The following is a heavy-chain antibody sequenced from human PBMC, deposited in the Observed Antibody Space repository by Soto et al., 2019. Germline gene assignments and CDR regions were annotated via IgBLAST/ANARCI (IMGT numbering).Heavy chain of an antibody. CDR1: GYTFTGYY. CDR3: ARDYPPAYYDSSGYYFGGWFDL. D-gene: IGHD3-22*01. V-gene: IGHV1-2*02. Sequence: ASVKVSCKASGYTFTGYYMHWVRQAPGQGLEWMGWINANSGGTNYAQKYQGRVTMTRDTTISTAYMELSRQRFDDTAVYYCARDYPPAYYDSSGYYFGGWFDLWGQGTLVTVSS. J-gene: IGHJ5*02. CDR2: INANSGGT.